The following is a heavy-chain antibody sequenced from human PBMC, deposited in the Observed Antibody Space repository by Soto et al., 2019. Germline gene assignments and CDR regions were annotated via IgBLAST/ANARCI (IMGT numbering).Heavy chain of an antibody. Sequence: QVKLVQSGTEVKKPGASIKVSCKASGYSFVTSGMTWVRQAPGQGLEWMGWISVYNGNTNYDQKLQDRVTKTTDTSTNTAYLEVRNLRSHDTVVYYSARAGQYSDASGYVDLGQGTLVTVSS. J-gene: IGHJ4*02. D-gene: IGHD3-22*01. CDR3: ARAGQYSDASGYVD. V-gene: IGHV1-18*01. CDR2: ISVYNGNT. CDR1: GYSFVTSG.